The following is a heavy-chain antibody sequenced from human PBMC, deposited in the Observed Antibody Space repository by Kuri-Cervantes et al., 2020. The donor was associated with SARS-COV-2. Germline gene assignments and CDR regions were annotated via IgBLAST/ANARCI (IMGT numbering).Heavy chain of an antibody. CDR3: ARARSGSYDY. J-gene: IGHJ4*02. V-gene: IGHV1-69*13. CDR2: IIPISGTT. CDR1: GCTLSDYG. Sequence: SVKVSCKASGCTLSDYGINWVRQAPGQGLEWMGRIIPISGTTQYAQKFQGRVTISADDSTSIGYLELSSLTSEDTAVYYCARARSGSYDYWGQGTLVTVSS. D-gene: IGHD1-26*01.